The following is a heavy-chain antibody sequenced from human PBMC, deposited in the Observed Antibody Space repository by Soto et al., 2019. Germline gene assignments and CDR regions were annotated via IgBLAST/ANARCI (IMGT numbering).Heavy chain of an antibody. CDR2: IAYDGSNK. CDR3: ARELERVFDY. V-gene: IGHV3-30-3*01. D-gene: IGHD1-1*01. Sequence: QVQLVESGGGVVQPGRSLRLSCAASGFTFSSYAMHWVRQAPGKGLEWVAVIAYDGSNKYYADSVKGRFTISRDNSKNTLYLQMNSLRIEDTAVYYGARELERVFDYWGQGTLVTVSS. CDR1: GFTFSSYA. J-gene: IGHJ4*02.